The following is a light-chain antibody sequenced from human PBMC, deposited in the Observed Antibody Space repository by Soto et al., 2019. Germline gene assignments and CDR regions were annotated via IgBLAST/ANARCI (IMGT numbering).Light chain of an antibody. J-gene: IGKJ1*01. CDR2: DAS. CDR1: QTIDNW. Sequence: DIQMTQSPSTLSASVGDRVTITCRASQTIDNWLAWYQQKPGKAPKLLIYDASRLESGVPSRFSGSGSGTDLTLTITGLQPDDFATYYCQQFDTSFWTFGPGTRVEIK. V-gene: IGKV1-5*01. CDR3: QQFDTSFWT.